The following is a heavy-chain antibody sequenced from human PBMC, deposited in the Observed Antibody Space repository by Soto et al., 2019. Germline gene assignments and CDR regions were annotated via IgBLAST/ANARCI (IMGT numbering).Heavy chain of an antibody. V-gene: IGHV1-2*04. CDR3: ALRGGGNGDALDI. J-gene: IGHJ3*02. CDR2: INPNSGST. CDR1: GYTFTSYY. Sequence: GASVKVSCKASGYTFTSYYMHWVRQAPGQGLEWMGMINPNSGSTNYAQKFQGWVTMTRDTSISTAYMELSRLRSDDTAVYYCALRGGGNGDALDIWGQGTMVTVSS. D-gene: IGHD2-15*01.